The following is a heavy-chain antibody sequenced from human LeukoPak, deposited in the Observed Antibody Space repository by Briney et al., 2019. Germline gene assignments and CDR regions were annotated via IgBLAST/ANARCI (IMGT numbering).Heavy chain of an antibody. CDR2: IYYTGSS. V-gene: IGHV4-59*12. D-gene: IGHD3-22*01. CDR1: GESITSYY. J-gene: IGHJ3*02. CDR3: AKSNGYGLMDI. Sequence: SETLSLTCIVSGESITSYYWSWIRQPPGKGLEWIGYIYYTGSSKYNPSLKSRVTLSVDTSRNQFSLKLNSVTAADTAVYYCAKSNGYGLMDIWGQGTMVTVSS.